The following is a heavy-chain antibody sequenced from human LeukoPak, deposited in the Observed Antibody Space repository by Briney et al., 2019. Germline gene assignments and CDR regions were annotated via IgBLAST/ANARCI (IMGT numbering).Heavy chain of an antibody. CDR1: GDSISSGDYY. CDR2: ISLSGVT. J-gene: IGHJ4*02. Sequence: SETLSLTCTVSGDSISSGDYYWSWVRQPPGQGLEWIGEISLSGVTNYNPSLKSRVTMSLDRSKNHLSLTLTSVTAADTAVYYCSRESGAFSPFGYWGQGTLVTVSS. CDR3: SRESGAFSPFGY. V-gene: IGHV4-39*07. D-gene: IGHD1-26*01.